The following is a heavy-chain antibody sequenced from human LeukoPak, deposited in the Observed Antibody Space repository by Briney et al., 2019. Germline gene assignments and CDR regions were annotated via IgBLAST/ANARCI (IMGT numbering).Heavy chain of an antibody. J-gene: IGHJ4*02. D-gene: IGHD6-13*01. CDR1: GFTFSSYW. CDR2: INIDGRST. CDR3: ARPSASGPYFDY. V-gene: IGHV3-74*01. Sequence: GGALRLSCAASGFTFSSYWMHWVRHAPRKGLVWVSHINIDGRSTGYADSVKGRFTISRDNAKNTLYLQMSSLGAEDTAVCYCARPSASGPYFDYWGQGTLVTVSP.